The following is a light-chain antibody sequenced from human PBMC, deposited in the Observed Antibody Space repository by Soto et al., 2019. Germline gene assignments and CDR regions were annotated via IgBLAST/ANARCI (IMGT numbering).Light chain of an antibody. J-gene: IGLJ2*01. V-gene: IGLV1-47*01. Sequence: QSALTQPPSASGTPGQRVTISCSGSSSNIGSNYVYWYQQLPGTVPQLLIYRNSERPSGVPDRFSGSKSGTSASLAISGLRSEDEADYYCAAGDDSLSGVVFGGGTKVTVL. CDR2: RNS. CDR3: AAGDDSLSGVV. CDR1: SSNIGSNY.